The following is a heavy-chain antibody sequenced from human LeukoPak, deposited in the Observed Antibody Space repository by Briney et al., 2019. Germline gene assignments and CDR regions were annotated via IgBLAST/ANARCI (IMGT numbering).Heavy chain of an antibody. D-gene: IGHD6-13*01. Sequence: SETLSLTCAVYGGSFSGYYWSWIRQPPGKGLEWIGEINHSGSTNYNPSLKSRVTISVDTSKNQFSLKLSSVTAADTAVYYCARLRGQQLAIGYWGQGTLVTVSS. CDR1: GGSFSGYY. CDR3: ARLRGQQLAIGY. CDR2: INHSGST. V-gene: IGHV4-34*01. J-gene: IGHJ4*02.